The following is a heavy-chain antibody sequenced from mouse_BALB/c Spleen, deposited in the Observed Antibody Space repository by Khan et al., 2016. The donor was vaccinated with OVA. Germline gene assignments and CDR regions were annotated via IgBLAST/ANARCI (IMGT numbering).Heavy chain of an antibody. V-gene: IGHV2-2*01. CDR3: ARNSYMYDFTY. Sequence: QVQLKQSGPGLVRPSQTLSITCTVSGFSLTTYGVHWVRQSPGRGLEWLGVIRSGGNTDYNAAFISRLSITKNNSKSQVFFKINSLQADDTAMYYCARNSYMYDFTYWGQGTRVTVSA. J-gene: IGHJ3*01. CDR2: IRSGGNT. CDR1: GFSLTTYG. D-gene: IGHD2-14*01.